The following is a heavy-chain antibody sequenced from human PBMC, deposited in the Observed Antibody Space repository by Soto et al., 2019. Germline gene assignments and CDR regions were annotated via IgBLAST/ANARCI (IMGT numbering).Heavy chain of an antibody. CDR3: AKVSLRGARRSFYGMDV. V-gene: IGHV3-30*18. CDR1: GFTFSSYG. CDR2: ISYDGSNK. J-gene: IGHJ6*02. Sequence: QVQLVESGGGVVQPGRSLRLSCAASGFTFSSYGMHWVRQAPGKGLEWVAVISYDGSNKYYADSVKGRFTISRDNSKNTLYLQMNSLRAEDTAVYYCAKVSLRGARRSFYGMDVWGQGTTVTVS.